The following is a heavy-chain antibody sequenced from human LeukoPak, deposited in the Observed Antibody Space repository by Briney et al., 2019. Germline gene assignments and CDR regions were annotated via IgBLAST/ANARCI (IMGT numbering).Heavy chain of an antibody. CDR1: GGTFSSYA. V-gene: IGHV1-69*05. CDR3: ASYSILDGFHHYFDY. CDR2: IIPIFGTA. D-gene: IGHD5-24*01. J-gene: IGHJ4*02. Sequence: SVEVSCKASGGTFSSYAISWVRQAPGQGLEWMGGIIPIFGTANYAQKFQGRVTITTDESTSTAYMELSSLRSEDTAVYYCASYSILDGFHHYFDYWGQGTLVTVSS.